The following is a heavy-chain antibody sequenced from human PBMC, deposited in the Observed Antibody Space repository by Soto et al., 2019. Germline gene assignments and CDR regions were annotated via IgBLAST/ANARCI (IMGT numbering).Heavy chain of an antibody. Sequence: ASVKVSCKASGGTFSSYAISWVRQAPGQGLEWMGGIIPIFGTANYAQKFQGRVTITADESTSTAYMELSSLRSEDTAVYYCASTNYDSSGYPRYYFDYWGQGTLVTVSS. CDR2: IIPIFGTA. D-gene: IGHD3-22*01. V-gene: IGHV1-69*13. CDR1: GGTFSSYA. J-gene: IGHJ4*02. CDR3: ASTNYDSSGYPRYYFDY.